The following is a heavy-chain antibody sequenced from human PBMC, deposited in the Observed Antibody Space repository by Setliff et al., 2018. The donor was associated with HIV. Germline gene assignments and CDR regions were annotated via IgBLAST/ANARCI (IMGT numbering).Heavy chain of an antibody. J-gene: IGHJ3*02. CDR2: IIPILGIA. Sequence: SVKVSCKASGGTFSSYAISWVRQAPGQGLEWMGGIIPILGIANYAQKFQGRLTMTRDTSTNTVYMELSSLRSEDTAVYYCASAGAWQRNALDIWGQGTMVTVSS. CDR3: ASAGAWQRNALDI. V-gene: IGHV1-69*10. CDR1: GGTFSSYA. D-gene: IGHD5-12*01.